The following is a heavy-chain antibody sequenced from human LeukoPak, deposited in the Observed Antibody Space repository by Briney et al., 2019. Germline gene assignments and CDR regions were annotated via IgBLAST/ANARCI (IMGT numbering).Heavy chain of an antibody. CDR1: GFTFSGYG. Sequence: GRSLRLSCAASGFTFSGYGMHWVRQAPGKGLEWVAVISYDGHNEYYADSVKGRFTISRDNSKNTVYVQMNSLRAEDTAVYYCAKGVGYGGMDVWGQGTTVTVSS. CDR2: ISYDGHNE. V-gene: IGHV3-30*18. CDR3: AKGVGYGGMDV. J-gene: IGHJ6*02. D-gene: IGHD2-8*01.